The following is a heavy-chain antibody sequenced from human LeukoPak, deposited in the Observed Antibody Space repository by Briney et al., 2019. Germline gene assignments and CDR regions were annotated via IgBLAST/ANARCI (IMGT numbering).Heavy chain of an antibody. CDR1: GFTLSSYA. D-gene: IGHD6-13*01. Sequence: GGSLRLSCAASGFTLSSYAMSWVRQAPGKGLEWVSGIRGSGGSTYYADSVKGRITISRDNSKNTLYLQMNSLRAEDTAVYYCAFTGYSSIYWGQGTLVTVSS. V-gene: IGHV3-23*01. CDR2: IRGSGGST. J-gene: IGHJ4*02. CDR3: AFTGYSSIY.